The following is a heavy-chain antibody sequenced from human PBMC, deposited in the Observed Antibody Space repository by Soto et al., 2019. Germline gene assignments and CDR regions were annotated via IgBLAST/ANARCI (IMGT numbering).Heavy chain of an antibody. CDR3: SVGPYYYGSGSCAQLDY. V-gene: IGHV1-3*01. CDR1: GYTFTSYY. Sequence: GASVKVSCKASGYTFTSYYMHWVRQAPGQRLEWMGWINAGNGNTKYSQKFQGRVTITRDTSASTAYMELSSLRSEDTAVYYCSVGPYYYGSGSCAQLDYWGQGTLVTVSS. J-gene: IGHJ4*02. D-gene: IGHD3-10*01. CDR2: INAGNGNT.